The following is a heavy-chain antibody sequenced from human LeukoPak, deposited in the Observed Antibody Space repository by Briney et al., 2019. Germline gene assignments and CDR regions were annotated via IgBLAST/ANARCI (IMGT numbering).Heavy chain of an antibody. CDR2: IYHSGST. Sequence: PSETLSLTCTVSGYSISSGYYWGWIRQPPGKGLEWIGSIYHSGSTYYNPSLKSRVTISVDTSKNQFSLKLSSVTAADTAVYYCARAIGDLPSYYYYYMDVWGKGTTVTVSS. CDR3: ARAIGDLPSYYYYYMDV. CDR1: GYSISSGYY. D-gene: IGHD2/OR15-2a*01. J-gene: IGHJ6*03. V-gene: IGHV4-38-2*02.